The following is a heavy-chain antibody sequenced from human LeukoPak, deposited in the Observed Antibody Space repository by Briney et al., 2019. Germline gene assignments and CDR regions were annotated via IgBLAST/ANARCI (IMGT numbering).Heavy chain of an antibody. CDR1: GFTVSSNY. V-gene: IGHV3-66*02. CDR3: ARDDVASVFDY. J-gene: IGHJ4*02. Sequence: GGSLRLSCAVSGFTVSSNYMTWVRQAPGKGLEWVSVIYSGGNTYYADSVKGRFTISRDNSKNTLYLQMNSLRAEDTAIYYCARDDVASVFDYWGQGTLVTVSS. CDR2: IYSGGNT. D-gene: IGHD3-16*01.